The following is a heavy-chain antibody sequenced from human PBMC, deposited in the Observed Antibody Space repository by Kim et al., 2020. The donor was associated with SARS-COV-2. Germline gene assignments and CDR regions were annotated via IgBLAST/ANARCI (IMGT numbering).Heavy chain of an antibody. CDR1: GYTFTSYY. D-gene: IGHD3-9*01. Sequence: ASVKVSCKASGYTFTSYYMHWVRQAPGQGLEWMGIINPSGGSTSYAQKFQGRVTMTRDTSTSTVYMELSSLRSEDTAVYYCARDHGPPQSRYGYYYGMDVWGQGTTVTVSS. V-gene: IGHV1-46*01. J-gene: IGHJ6*02. CDR2: INPSGGST. CDR3: ARDHGPPQSRYGYYYGMDV.